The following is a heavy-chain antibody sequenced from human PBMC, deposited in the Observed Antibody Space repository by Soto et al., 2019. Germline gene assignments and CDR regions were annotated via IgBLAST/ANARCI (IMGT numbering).Heavy chain of an antibody. Sequence: GGSLRLSCAASGFTFSSYGMHWVRQAPGKGLEWVAVISYDRSNKYYADSVKGRFTISRDNSKNTLYLQMNSLRAEDTAVYYCAKEGGLWFWELLYKPPYFDYWGQGSLVTVSS. D-gene: IGHD3-10*01. J-gene: IGHJ4*02. CDR3: AKEGGLWFWELLYKPPYFDY. V-gene: IGHV3-30*18. CDR1: GFTFSSYG. CDR2: ISYDRSNK.